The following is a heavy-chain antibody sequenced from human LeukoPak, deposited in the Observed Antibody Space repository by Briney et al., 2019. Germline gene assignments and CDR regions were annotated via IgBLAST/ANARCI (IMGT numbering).Heavy chain of an antibody. D-gene: IGHD3-22*01. CDR1: GGSFSGYY. CDR3: ARAPVDYYDSSGYLSPNDY. Sequence: SETLSLTCAVYGGSFSGYYWSWIRQPPGKGLEWIGEINHSGSTNYNPSLKSRVTISVDTSKDQFSLKLSSVTAADTAVYYCARAPVDYYDSSGYLSPNDYWGQGTLVTVSS. J-gene: IGHJ4*02. V-gene: IGHV4-34*01. CDR2: INHSGST.